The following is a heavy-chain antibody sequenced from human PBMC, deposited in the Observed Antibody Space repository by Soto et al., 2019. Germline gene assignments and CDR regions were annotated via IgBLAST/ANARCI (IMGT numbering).Heavy chain of an antibody. V-gene: IGHV3-20*04. CDR2: INWNGGRT. J-gene: IGHJ4*02. D-gene: IGHD3-10*01. CDR1: GFTFDDYG. Sequence: EVQLVESGGGVVRPGGSLRLSCAASGFTFDDYGMSWVRQTPGKGLEWVSGINWNGGRTGYADSVKGRFTISRDNAKNSRYLQMNSMRAEDTALYYCARDQTMVRGRAFDYWGQGTLVTVSS. CDR3: ARDQTMVRGRAFDY.